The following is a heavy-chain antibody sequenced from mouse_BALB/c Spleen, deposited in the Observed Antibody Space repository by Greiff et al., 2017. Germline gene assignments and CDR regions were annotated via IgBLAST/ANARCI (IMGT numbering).Heavy chain of an antibody. D-gene: IGHD4-1*01. Sequence: QVQLQQSGAELVKPGASVKLSCKASGYTFTSYWMHWVKQRPGQGLEWIGEIDPSDSYTNYNQKFKGKATLTVDKSSSTAYMQLSSLTSEDSAVYYCARRELTGPYYYAMDYWGQGTSVTVSS. CDR2: IDPSDSYT. J-gene: IGHJ4*01. CDR1: GYTFTSYW. CDR3: ARRELTGPYYYAMDY. V-gene: IGHV1-69*02.